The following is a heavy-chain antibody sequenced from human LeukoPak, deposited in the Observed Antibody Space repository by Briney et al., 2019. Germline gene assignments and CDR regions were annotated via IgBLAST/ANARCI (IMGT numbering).Heavy chain of an antibody. Sequence: ASVKVSFKASGYTFTKYYIHWARPAPGQGLEWMGIVNPSVGTTLYSQKFPGRVTLTRDTSTSTTYMELRSLRSDDTAVYYCARDRRGYYDTSGHYYDGTYSLDYWGQGAQVTVSS. CDR1: GYTFTKYY. D-gene: IGHD3-22*01. CDR2: VNPSVGTT. J-gene: IGHJ4*02. V-gene: IGHV1-46*01. CDR3: ARDRRGYYDTSGHYYDGTYSLDY.